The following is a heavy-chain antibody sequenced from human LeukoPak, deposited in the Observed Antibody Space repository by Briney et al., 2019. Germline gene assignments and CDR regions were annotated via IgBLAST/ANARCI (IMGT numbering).Heavy chain of an antibody. CDR2: ISYDGSNK. Sequence: PGWSLRLSCAASGFTFSSYAMHWVRQAPGKGLEWVAVISYDGSNKYYADSVKGRFTISRDNSKNTLYLQMNSLRAEDTAVYYCAREVRDILTGYYFDYWGQGTLVTVSS. CDR3: AREVRDILTGYYFDY. D-gene: IGHD3-9*01. V-gene: IGHV3-30*04. CDR1: GFTFSSYA. J-gene: IGHJ4*02.